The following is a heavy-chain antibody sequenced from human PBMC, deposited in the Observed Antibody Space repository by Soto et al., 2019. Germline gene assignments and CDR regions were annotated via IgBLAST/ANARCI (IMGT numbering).Heavy chain of an antibody. CDR2: ISSSSSYI. CDR1: GFTFSSYS. J-gene: IGHJ4*02. Sequence: EVQLVESGGGLVKPGGSLRLSCAASGFTFSSYSMNWVRQAPGKGLEWVSSISSSSSYIYYADSVKGRFTISRDNAENSLYLQMNSLRAEDTAVYYCARNVYYYDTSGLSYWGQGTLVTVSS. D-gene: IGHD3-22*01. CDR3: ARNVYYYDTSGLSY. V-gene: IGHV3-21*01.